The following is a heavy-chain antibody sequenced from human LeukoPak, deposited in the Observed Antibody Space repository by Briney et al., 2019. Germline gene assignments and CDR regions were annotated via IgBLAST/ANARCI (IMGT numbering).Heavy chain of an antibody. CDR1: GASISSYY. Sequence: SGTLSLTCTVSGASISSYYWSWIRQPPGKGLEWIGYISDSGSTNYNPSLKSRVTISVDTSKNQFSLKLSSVTAADMAVYYCARGCSAGTPHNWFDPWGQGTLVTVSS. V-gene: IGHV4-59*01. CDR3: ARGCSAGTPHNWFDP. CDR2: ISDSGST. J-gene: IGHJ5*02. D-gene: IGHD6-13*01.